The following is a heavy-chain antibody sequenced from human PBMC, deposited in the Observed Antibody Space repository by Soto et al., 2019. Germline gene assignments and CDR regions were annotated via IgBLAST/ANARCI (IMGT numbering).Heavy chain of an antibody. D-gene: IGHD3-9*01. CDR1: GFTFSSYS. CDR3: ARPAYDILTGDDY. CDR2: ISSSSSYI. Sequence: PGGSLRLSCAASGFTFSSYSMNWVRQAPGKGLEWVSSISSSSSYIYYADSVKGRFTISRDNAKNSLYLRMNSLRAEDTAVYYCARPAYDILTGDDYWGQGTLVTVSS. V-gene: IGHV3-21*01. J-gene: IGHJ4*02.